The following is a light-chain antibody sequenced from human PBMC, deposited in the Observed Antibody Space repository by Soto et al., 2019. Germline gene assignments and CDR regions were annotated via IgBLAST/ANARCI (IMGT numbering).Light chain of an antibody. CDR1: SSNIGSNY. V-gene: IGLV1-47*01. J-gene: IGLJ1*01. Sequence: QSVLTQPPSASGTPGQRVTISCSGSSSNIGSNYVYWYQQLPGTAPKLLIYRNNQRPSGVPDRFSGSKSGTSASLAISGLRSEDEADYCAARDDSLSGHYVFGTGTKVTVL. CDR3: AARDDSLSGHYV. CDR2: RNN.